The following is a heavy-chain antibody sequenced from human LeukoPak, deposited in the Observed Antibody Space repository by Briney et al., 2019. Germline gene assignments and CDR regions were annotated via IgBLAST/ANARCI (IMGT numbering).Heavy chain of an antibody. Sequence: ASLKVSCKASGYIFTSYGISWVRQAPGQGLEWMGWISTYNGDTKYAQKLQGRVTLTTDTSTRTVYMELRSLRSDDTAVYYCARAEYYFGSGSFCRYWGQGTLVTVSS. V-gene: IGHV1-18*01. D-gene: IGHD3-10*01. J-gene: IGHJ4*02. CDR3: ARAEYYFGSGSFCRY. CDR2: ISTYNGDT. CDR1: GYIFTSYG.